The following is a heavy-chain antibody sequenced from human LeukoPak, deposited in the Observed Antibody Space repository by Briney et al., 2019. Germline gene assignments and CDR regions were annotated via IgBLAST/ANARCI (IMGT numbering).Heavy chain of an antibody. J-gene: IGHJ4*02. CDR3: TRTLLYCSGGSCYPTRFDY. CDR2: ISSSGSTI. Sequence: GGSLRLSCAASGFTVITNDMTWVRQAPGKGLDWVSHISSSGSTIYYADSVKGRFTISRDNAKNSLYLQMNSLRVEDTAVYYCTRTLLYCSGGSCYPTRFDYWGQGILVTVSS. CDR1: GFTVITND. V-gene: IGHV3-48*01. D-gene: IGHD2-15*01.